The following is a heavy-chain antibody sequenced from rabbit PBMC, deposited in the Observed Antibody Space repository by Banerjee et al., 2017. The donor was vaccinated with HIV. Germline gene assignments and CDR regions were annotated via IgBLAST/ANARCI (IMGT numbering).Heavy chain of an antibody. CDR2: INSNTGNT. D-gene: IGHD1-1*01. Sequence: QSLEESGGDLVKPGASLTLTCTASGFSFNNNYVMCWVRQAPGKGLEWIACINSNTGNTVYASWAKGPFTISKTSSTTVTLQMTSLTVADTATYLCAGSLVDNANLWGPGTLVTVS. CDR3: AGSLVDNANL. J-gene: IGHJ4*01. CDR1: GFSFNNNYV. V-gene: IGHV1S40*01.